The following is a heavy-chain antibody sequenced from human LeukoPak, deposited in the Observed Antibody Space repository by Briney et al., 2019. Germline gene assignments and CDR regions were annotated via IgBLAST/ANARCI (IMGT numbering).Heavy chain of an antibody. D-gene: IGHD6-19*01. CDR3: AKTLAAANLFDC. V-gene: IGHV3-23*01. CDR1: GFTFSSYA. CDR2: ISTTGGST. Sequence: GGSLRLSCVVSGFTFSSYAMSWVRQAPGKGLEWVSTISTTGGSTVYADSVKDRFTISRDNSKNTLYLQMNSLRVEDTAIYYCAKTLAAANLFDCWGQGTLVTVSP. J-gene: IGHJ4*02.